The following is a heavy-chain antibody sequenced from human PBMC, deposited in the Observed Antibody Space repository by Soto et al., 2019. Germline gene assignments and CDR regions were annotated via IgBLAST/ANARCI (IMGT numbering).Heavy chain of an antibody. D-gene: IGHD3-10*01. J-gene: IGHJ6*03. CDR2: IDKVGTDS. CDR1: EFSFSGRS. V-gene: IGHV3-74*01. Sequence: EVQLVGSGGGLVEAGGSLRLSCAASEFSFSGRSVRWVRQASGKGLVWGSGIDKVGTDSTYADSVKGRFTSSRDNAKNTVYLQMNSLRVEDTAVYYCARGWFGPDVWGKGTTVTVSS. CDR3: ARGWFGPDV.